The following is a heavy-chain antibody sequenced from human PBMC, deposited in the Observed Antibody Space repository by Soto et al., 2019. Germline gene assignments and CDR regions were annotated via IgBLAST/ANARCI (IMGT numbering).Heavy chain of an antibody. V-gene: IGHV3-9*01. Sequence: EVQLVESGGTLVEPGRSLRLSCAASGFTFDDYAMHWVRQAPGKGLEWVASISWNSGSIGYADSVKGRFTISRDNAKNSLSLQMNSLRPEDTALYYCVKDKWYNNIWYLDYWGQGTLVTVSS. J-gene: IGHJ4*02. CDR2: ISWNSGSI. CDR1: GFTFDDYA. D-gene: IGHD6-13*01. CDR3: VKDKWYNNIWYLDY.